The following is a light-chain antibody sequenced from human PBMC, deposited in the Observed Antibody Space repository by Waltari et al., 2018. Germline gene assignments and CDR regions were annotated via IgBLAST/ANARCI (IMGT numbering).Light chain of an antibody. Sequence: QSALTQPASVSGSPGQSITISCTGTSRDVGGYNPVPWYQQHPGKAPKLMIYEFSNRPSGVSDRFSGSKSGNTASLTISGLQAEDEADYYCSSYRSSTTRVFGTGTKVTVL. V-gene: IGLV2-14*01. CDR1: SRDVGGYNP. J-gene: IGLJ1*01. CDR2: EFS. CDR3: SSYRSSTTRV.